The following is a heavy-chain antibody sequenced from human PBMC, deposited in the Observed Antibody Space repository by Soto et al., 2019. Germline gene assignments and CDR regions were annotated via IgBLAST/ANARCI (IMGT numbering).Heavy chain of an antibody. D-gene: IGHD3-9*01. CDR3: ARGREGGLTGFHRLDY. CDR1: GFTFSSYA. J-gene: IGHJ4*02. Sequence: QVQLVESGGGVVQPGRSLRLSCAASGFTFSSYAMHWVRQAPGKGLEWVAVISYDGSNKYYADSVKGRFTISRDNSKNTLYLQMNSLRAEDTAVYYCARGREGGLTGFHRLDYWGQGTLVTVSS. CDR2: ISYDGSNK. V-gene: IGHV3-30-3*01.